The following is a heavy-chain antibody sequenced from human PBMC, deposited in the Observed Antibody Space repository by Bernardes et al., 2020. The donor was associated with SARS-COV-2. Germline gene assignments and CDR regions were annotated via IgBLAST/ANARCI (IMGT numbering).Heavy chain of an antibody. CDR3: ARGGTYYDILTGYQNYYYGMDV. CDR1: GFTFSSYE. J-gene: IGHJ6*02. D-gene: IGHD3-9*01. V-gene: IGHV3-48*03. CDR2: ISSSGSTI. Sequence: GGSLRLSCAASGFTFSSYEMNWVRQAPGKGLEWVSYISSSGSTIYYADSVKGRFTISRDNAKNSLYLQMNSLRAEDTAVYYCARGGTYYDILTGYQNYYYGMDVWGQGTTVTVSS.